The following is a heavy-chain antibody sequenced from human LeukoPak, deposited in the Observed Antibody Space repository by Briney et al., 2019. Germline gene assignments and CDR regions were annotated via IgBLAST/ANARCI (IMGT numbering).Heavy chain of an antibody. Sequence: SETLSLTCTVSGGSISSSSYYWGWIRQPPGKGLEWIGSIYYSGSTYYNPSLKSRVTISVDTSKNQFSLKLSSVTAADTAVYYCTRAPYYDMIFDYWGQGTLVTVSS. J-gene: IGHJ4*02. D-gene: IGHD3-22*01. CDR1: GGSISSSSYY. CDR2: IYYSGST. V-gene: IGHV4-39*01. CDR3: TRAPYYDMIFDY.